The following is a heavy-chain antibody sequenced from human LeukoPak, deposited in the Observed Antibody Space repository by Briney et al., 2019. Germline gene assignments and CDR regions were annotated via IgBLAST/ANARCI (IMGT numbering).Heavy chain of an antibody. CDR3: ASSHLNRGYGGAFGI. D-gene: IGHD3-22*01. J-gene: IGHJ3*02. CDR1: GYTFTGYY. Sequence: ASVKVSCKASGYTFTGYYMHWVRQAPGQGLEWMGWINPNSGGTNYAQKFQGRVTMTRDTSISTAYMELSRLRSDDTAVYYCASSHLNRGYGGAFGIWGQGTMVTVSS. CDR2: INPNSGGT. V-gene: IGHV1-2*02.